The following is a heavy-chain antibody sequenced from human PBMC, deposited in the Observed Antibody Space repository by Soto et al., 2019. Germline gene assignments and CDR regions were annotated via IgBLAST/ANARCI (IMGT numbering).Heavy chain of an antibody. Sequence: SETLSLTCTVSGVSSSSYYWSWIRQPPGKGLEWIGYIYYSGSTNYNPSLKSRVTISGDTSKNQFSLKLSSVTAADTAVYYCARSRGGYFDYWGQGTLVTVSS. D-gene: IGHD3-22*01. CDR2: IYYSGST. CDR3: ARSRGGYFDY. CDR1: GVSSSSYY. J-gene: IGHJ4*02. V-gene: IGHV4-59*01.